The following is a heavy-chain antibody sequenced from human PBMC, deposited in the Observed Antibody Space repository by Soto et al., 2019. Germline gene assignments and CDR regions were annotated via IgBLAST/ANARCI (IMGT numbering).Heavy chain of an antibody. V-gene: IGHV1-3*01. CDR2: INAGNGDT. J-gene: IGHJ5*02. D-gene: IGHD3-16*01. Sequence: QVQVVQSGAEVKKPGASVKVSCKASGYTFTGYAMHWVRQAPGQRREWMGWINAGNGDTKYSQKFQGRVTISRDTSASTAYLELSSLRSEDTALYYCARDGGSISSGGWFDPWGQGTLVTVSS. CDR3: ARDGGSISSGGWFDP. CDR1: GYTFTGYA.